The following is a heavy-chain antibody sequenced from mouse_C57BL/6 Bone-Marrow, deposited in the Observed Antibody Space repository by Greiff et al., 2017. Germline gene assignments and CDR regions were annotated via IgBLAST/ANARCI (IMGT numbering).Heavy chain of an antibody. CDR1: GIDFSRYW. D-gene: IGHD1-1*01. CDR2: INPDSSTI. CDR3: ARPFYYGSPYYYAMDY. V-gene: IGHV4-1*01. Sequence: EVQLVESGGGLVQPGGSLKLSCAASGIDFSRYWMSWVRRAPGKGLEWIGEINPDSSTINYAPSLKDKFIISRDNAKNTLYLQMSKVRSEDTALYYCARPFYYGSPYYYAMDYWGQGTSVTVSS. J-gene: IGHJ4*01.